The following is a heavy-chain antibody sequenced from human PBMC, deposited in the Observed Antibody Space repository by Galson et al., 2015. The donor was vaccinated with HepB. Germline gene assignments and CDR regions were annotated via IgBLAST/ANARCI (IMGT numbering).Heavy chain of an antibody. V-gene: IGHV3-7*03. CDR2: IKQGESEK. Sequence: SLRLSCAASGFTFRKHWMTWVRRAPGKGLEWVANIKQGESEKCYVDSVRGRFTISRDNAKNSLYLQMTRTRPHISAPIPRIVMIACDPFDYWGPGSLLTVSS. CDR3: IVMIACDPFDY. J-gene: IGHJ4*02. CDR1: GFTFRKHW. D-gene: IGHD3-16*01.